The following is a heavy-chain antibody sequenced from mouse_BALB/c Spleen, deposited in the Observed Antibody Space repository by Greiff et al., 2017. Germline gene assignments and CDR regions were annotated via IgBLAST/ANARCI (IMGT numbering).Heavy chain of an antibody. D-gene: IGHD1-1*02. J-gene: IGHJ4*01. V-gene: IGHV5-4*02. CDR2: ISDGGSYT. CDR3: ARDQDCGSYAGAMDY. Sequence: EVHLVESGGGLVKPGGSLKLSCAASGFTFSDYSMSWVRQTPEKRLEWVATISDGGSYTYYPDSVTGRFTISRDNAKNNLYLQMSSLKSEDTAMYYCARDQDCGSYAGAMDYWGQGTSVTVSS. CDR1: GFTFSDYS.